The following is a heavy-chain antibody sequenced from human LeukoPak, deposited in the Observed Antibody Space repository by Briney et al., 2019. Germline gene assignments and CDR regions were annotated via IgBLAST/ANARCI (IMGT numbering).Heavy chain of an antibody. D-gene: IGHD1-14*01. CDR1: GGSISSGSYY. Sequence: SETLSLTCTVSGGSISSGSYYWSWIRQPAGKGLEWIGRIYTSGSTNYNPSLKSRVTISVDTSKNQFSLKLSSVTAADTAVYYCARDEPYYYMDVWGKGTTVTVSS. J-gene: IGHJ6*03. CDR2: IYTSGST. V-gene: IGHV4-61*02. CDR3: ARDEPYYYMDV.